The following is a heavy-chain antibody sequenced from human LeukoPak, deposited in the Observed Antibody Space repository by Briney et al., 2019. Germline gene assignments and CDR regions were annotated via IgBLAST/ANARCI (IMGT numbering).Heavy chain of an antibody. CDR1: GFTFSSYA. D-gene: IGHD3-10*01. Sequence: GGSLRLSCAASGFTFSSYAMSWVRQAPGKGLEWVSAISGSGGSTYYADSVKGRFTISRDNAKNSLYLQMNSLRAEDTAVYYCARDRAIYYYYYMDVWGKGTTVTVSS. V-gene: IGHV3-23*01. CDR3: ARDRAIYYYYYMDV. J-gene: IGHJ6*03. CDR2: ISGSGGST.